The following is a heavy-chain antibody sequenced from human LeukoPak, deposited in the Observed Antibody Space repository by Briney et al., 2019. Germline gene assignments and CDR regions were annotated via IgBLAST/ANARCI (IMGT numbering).Heavy chain of an antibody. CDR1: GYTFTSYG. Sequence: ASVKVSCKASGYTFTSYGISWVRQAPGQGLEWMGWISAYNGNTNYAQKLQGRVTMTTDTSTSTAYMELRSLRSDDMAVYYCAAGYCSGGSCYHHLDYNWFDPWGQGTLVTVSS. V-gene: IGHV1-18*03. D-gene: IGHD2-15*01. J-gene: IGHJ5*02. CDR2: ISAYNGNT. CDR3: AAGYCSGGSCYHHLDYNWFDP.